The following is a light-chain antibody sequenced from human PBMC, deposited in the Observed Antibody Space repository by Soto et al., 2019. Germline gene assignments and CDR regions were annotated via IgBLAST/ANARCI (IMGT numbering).Light chain of an antibody. CDR1: QSVASKY. V-gene: IGKV3-20*01. Sequence: VLTQSPGILSLSPGERATLSCRASQSVASKYFAWYQQKPGQAHRLLIYGASSRATGIPDRVSGSGSGTEFTRTISRLEPEDLAGYYCQRFGSSIITFGQGTRLEIK. CDR2: GAS. CDR3: QRFGSSIIT. J-gene: IGKJ5*01.